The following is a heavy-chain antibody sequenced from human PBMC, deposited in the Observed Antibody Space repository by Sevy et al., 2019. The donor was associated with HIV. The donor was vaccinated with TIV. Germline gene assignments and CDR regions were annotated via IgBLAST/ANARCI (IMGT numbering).Heavy chain of an antibody. CDR1: GFTFSSYA. Sequence: GGSLRLSCAASGFTFSSYAMHWVRQAPGKGLEWVAVISYDGSNKYYADSVKGRFTISRDNSKNTLYLQMNSLGAEDTAVYYCAREPTYDILTGTSWWGQGTLVTVSS. CDR2: ISYDGSNK. D-gene: IGHD3-9*01. V-gene: IGHV3-30-3*01. J-gene: IGHJ4*02. CDR3: AREPTYDILTGTSW.